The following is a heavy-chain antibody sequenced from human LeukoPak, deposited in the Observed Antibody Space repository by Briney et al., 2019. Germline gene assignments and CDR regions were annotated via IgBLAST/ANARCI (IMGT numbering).Heavy chain of an antibody. D-gene: IGHD2-2*01. CDR3: VSQYQLLSAGSMDV. J-gene: IGHJ6*02. Sequence: ASVKVSCKASGYTFTSYGISWVRQAPGQGLEWMGWISAYNGNTNYAQKLQGRVTMTTDTSTSTAYMELRSLRSDDTAVYYCVSQYQLLSAGSMDVWGQGTTVTVSS. CDR1: GYTFTSYG. V-gene: IGHV1-18*01. CDR2: ISAYNGNT.